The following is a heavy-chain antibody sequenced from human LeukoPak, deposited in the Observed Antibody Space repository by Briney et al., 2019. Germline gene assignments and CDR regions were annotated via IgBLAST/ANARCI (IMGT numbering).Heavy chain of an antibody. CDR2: IYYSGST. Sequence: SETLSLTCTVSGGSISSYYWSWIRQPPGKGLEWIGYIYYSGSTNYNPSLKSRVTISVDTSKNQFSLKLSSVTAADTAVYYCAKSARGYYYYYMDVWGKGTTVTVSS. CDR1: GGSISSYY. V-gene: IGHV4-59*01. CDR3: AKSARGYYYYYMDV. J-gene: IGHJ6*03.